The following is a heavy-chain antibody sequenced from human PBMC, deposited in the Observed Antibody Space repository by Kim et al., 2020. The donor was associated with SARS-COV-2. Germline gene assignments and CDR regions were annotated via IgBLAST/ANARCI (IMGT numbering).Heavy chain of an antibody. CDR1: GGSISSSSYY. Sequence: SETLSLTCTVSGGSISSSSYYWGWIRQPPGKGLEWIGSIYYSGSTYYNPSLKSRVTISVDTSKTQFSLKLSSVTAADTAVYYCARDGSSGWKNWFDPWGQGTLVTVSS. J-gene: IGHJ5*02. V-gene: IGHV4-39*07. CDR3: ARDGSSGWKNWFDP. D-gene: IGHD6-19*01. CDR2: IYYSGST.